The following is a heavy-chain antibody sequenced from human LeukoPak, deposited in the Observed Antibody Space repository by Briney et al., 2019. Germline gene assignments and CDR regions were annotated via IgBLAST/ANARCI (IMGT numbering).Heavy chain of an antibody. D-gene: IGHD1-26*01. CDR3: AKDVGKWESLHFFDY. J-gene: IGHJ4*02. CDR2: ISGCGAST. V-gene: IGHV3-23*01. CDR1: GFTLSTNA. Sequence: GGSLRLSCLTSGFTLSTNAMSWVRQAPGKGLEWISGISGCGASTYYADSVKGRFTISRGDSRNTLYLQMNSLRGDDTAVYYCAKDVGKWESLHFFDYWGQGTLVTVSS.